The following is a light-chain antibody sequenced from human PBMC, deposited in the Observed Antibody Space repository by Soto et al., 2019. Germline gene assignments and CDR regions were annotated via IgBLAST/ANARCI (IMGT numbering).Light chain of an antibody. J-gene: IGLJ2*01. Sequence: QSVLTQPASVSGSPGQSITISCTGTSSDVGSYNHVSWYQQHPGKAPKLMIYEGSKRPSGVSNRFSGSKSGNTASLTISGLQAEDEADYYCCSYAGSSTSGVVFGGGTKLTVL. V-gene: IGLV2-23*01. CDR1: SSDVGSYNH. CDR2: EGS. CDR3: CSYAGSSTSGVV.